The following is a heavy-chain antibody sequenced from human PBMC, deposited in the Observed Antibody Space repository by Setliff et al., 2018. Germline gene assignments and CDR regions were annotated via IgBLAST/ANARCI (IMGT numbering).Heavy chain of an antibody. CDR3: ARDPSSVAARPGY. V-gene: IGHV4-39*07. D-gene: IGHD6-6*01. CDR2: IYSSGDT. CDR1: GDSIRSSRYY. Sequence: PSETLSLTCTVSGDSIRSSRYYWGRIRQPPGKGLEWIGSIYSSGDTYYNTSLKRRVTISVDTTKNQFSLQLNSVTAADTSVYYCARDPSSVAARPGYWGQGTLVTVSS. J-gene: IGHJ4*02.